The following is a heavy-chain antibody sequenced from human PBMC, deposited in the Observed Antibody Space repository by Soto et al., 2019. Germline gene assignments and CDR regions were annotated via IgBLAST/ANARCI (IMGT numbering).Heavy chain of an antibody. CDR2: IKQDGSEK. CDR1: GFSFSSYA. CDR3: ARDYYDSSGYYPRFDY. Sequence: GGSLRLSCEASGFSFSSYAMSWVRQAPGKGLEWVANIKQDGSEKYYVDSVKGRFTISRDNAKNSLYLQMNSLRAEDTAVYYCARDYYDSSGYYPRFDYWGQGTLVTVSS. J-gene: IGHJ4*02. D-gene: IGHD3-22*01. V-gene: IGHV3-7*04.